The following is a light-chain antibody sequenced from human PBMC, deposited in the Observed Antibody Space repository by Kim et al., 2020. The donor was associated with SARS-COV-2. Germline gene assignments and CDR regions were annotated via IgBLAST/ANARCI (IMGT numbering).Light chain of an antibody. J-gene: IGKJ2*01. CDR2: DAS. CDR1: QNNNKW. V-gene: IGKV1-5*01. Sequence: GDRVTITCRARQNNNKWLAWYQQKPGKAPKLLIHDASSLVSGVPSRFSGSGAGTEFTLTISSLQPDDSATYYCQQHNLYFGQGTKLEI. CDR3: QQHNLY.